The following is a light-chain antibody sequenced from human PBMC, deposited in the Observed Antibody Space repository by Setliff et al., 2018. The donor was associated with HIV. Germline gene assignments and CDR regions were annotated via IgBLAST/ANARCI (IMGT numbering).Light chain of an antibody. CDR2: EVS. CDR3: TSYTGSNNFGV. Sequence: QSALTQPPSASGSPGQSVTIPCTGTSSDAGGYKYVSWYQQHPGKAPKLMIYEVSKRPSGVPDRFSGSKSGNTASLTVSGLQAEDEADYYCTSYTGSNNFGVFGTGTKVTVL. V-gene: IGLV2-8*01. CDR1: SSDAGGYKY. J-gene: IGLJ1*01.